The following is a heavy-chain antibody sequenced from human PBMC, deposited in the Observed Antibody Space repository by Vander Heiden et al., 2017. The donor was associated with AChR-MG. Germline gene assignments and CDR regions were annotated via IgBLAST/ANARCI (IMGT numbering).Heavy chain of an antibody. J-gene: IGHJ4*02. CDR3: AREFAYYYDSSGYSRDYFDY. Sequence: QVQLVQSGAEVKKPGSSVKVSCKASGGTFSSYTISWVRQAPRQGLEWMGRIIPILGIANYAQKFQGRVTITADKSTSTAYMELSSLRSEDTAVYYCAREFAYYYDSSGYSRDYFDYWGQGTLVTVSS. CDR1: GGTFSSYT. D-gene: IGHD3-22*01. CDR2: IIPILGIA. V-gene: IGHV1-69*08.